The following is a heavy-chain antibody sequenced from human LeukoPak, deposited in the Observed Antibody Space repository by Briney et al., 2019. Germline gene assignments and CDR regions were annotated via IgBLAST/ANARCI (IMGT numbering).Heavy chain of an antibody. D-gene: IGHD3-10*01. CDR2: IHHSGSA. CDR1: GGSISGYY. J-gene: IGHJ4*02. V-gene: IGHV4-34*01. Sequence: LETLSLTCAVYGGSISGYYWSWIRQPPGKGLEWIAEIHHSGSANYNPSLKSRVTISIDTSKNQFSLKLSSVTAADTAVYYCARSDYGSGNYYWSLDYWGQGTLVTVSS. CDR3: ARSDYGSGNYYWSLDY.